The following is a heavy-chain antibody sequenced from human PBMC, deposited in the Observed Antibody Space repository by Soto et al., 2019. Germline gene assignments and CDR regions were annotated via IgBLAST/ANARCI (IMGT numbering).Heavy chain of an antibody. J-gene: IGHJ6*02. CDR2: IYPGDSDT. CDR3: AICSSTSCYNSSYYYYGMDV. CDR1: GYSFTSYW. D-gene: IGHD2-2*02. V-gene: IGHV5-51*01. Sequence: GESLKISCKGSGYSFTSYWIGWVRQMPGKGLEWMGIIYPGDSDTRYSPSFQGQVTISADKSISTAYLQWSSLKASDTAMYYCAICSSTSCYNSSYYYYGMDVWGQGTRVTVSS.